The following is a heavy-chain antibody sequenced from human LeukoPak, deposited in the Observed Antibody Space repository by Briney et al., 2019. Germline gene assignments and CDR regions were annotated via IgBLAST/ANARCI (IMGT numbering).Heavy chain of an antibody. CDR2: ISTYNGDT. CDR1: GYTFNTYG. V-gene: IGHV1-18*01. CDR3: LRDAQRPRLTPDY. J-gene: IGHJ4*02. Sequence: VSVKVSCKASGYTFNTYGISWVRQAPGQGLEWMGWISTYNGDTNYVQNLQGRVTMTTDTSTSTAYMELMSLRSDDTAVYYCLRDAQRPRLTPDYWGQGTLVTVSS. D-gene: IGHD6-25*01.